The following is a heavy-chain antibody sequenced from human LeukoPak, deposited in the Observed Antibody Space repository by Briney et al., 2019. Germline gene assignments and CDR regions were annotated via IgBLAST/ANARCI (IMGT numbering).Heavy chain of an antibody. CDR3: ARSSNYYDSSGLIGY. V-gene: IGHV1-18*01. D-gene: IGHD3-22*01. Sequence: ASVKASCKASGYTFTSYGISWVRQAPGQGLEWMGWISAYNGNTNYAQKLQGRVTMTTDTSTSTAYMELRSLRSDDTAVYYCARSSNYYDSSGLIGYWGQGTLVTVSS. J-gene: IGHJ4*02. CDR1: GYTFTSYG. CDR2: ISAYNGNT.